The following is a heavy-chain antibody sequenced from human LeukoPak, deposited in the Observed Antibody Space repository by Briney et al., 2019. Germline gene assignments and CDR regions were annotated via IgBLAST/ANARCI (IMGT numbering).Heavy chain of an antibody. D-gene: IGHD2-2*01. CDR1: GFTFSSYA. Sequence: GGSLRLSCAASGFTFSSYAMSWVRQAPGKGLEWVSAISGIGGSTYYADSVKGRFTISRDNSKDTLYLQRNSLRAEYTAVYYCAKGLRYCSSTSCYPPEPFDYWGQGTLVTVSS. V-gene: IGHV3-23*01. CDR2: ISGIGGST. CDR3: AKGLRYCSSTSCYPPEPFDY. J-gene: IGHJ4*02.